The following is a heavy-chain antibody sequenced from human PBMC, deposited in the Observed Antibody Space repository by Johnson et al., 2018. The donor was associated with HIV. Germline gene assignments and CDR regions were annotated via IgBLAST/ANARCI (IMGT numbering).Heavy chain of an antibody. CDR3: AREFGLGTMHAFDI. J-gene: IGHJ3*02. Sequence: VQLVESGGGVVQPGRSLRLSCAASGFTFDDYGMSWVRQAPGKGLEWVSGINWTGGSTGYADSVKGRFTISRDNAKNSLYLQMNSLRAEDTAVYYCAREFGLGTMHAFDIWGQGTMVTVSS. V-gene: IGHV3-20*04. CDR2: INWTGGST. D-gene: IGHD3/OR15-3a*01. CDR1: GFTFDDYG.